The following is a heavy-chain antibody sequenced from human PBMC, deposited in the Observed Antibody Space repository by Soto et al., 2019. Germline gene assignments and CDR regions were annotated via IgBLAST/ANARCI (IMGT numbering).Heavy chain of an antibody. V-gene: IGHV3-23*01. CDR1: GLPFSNYP. J-gene: IGHJ4*02. Sequence: EVQLLESGGGLVQPGGSLRPPWAAPGLPFSNYPMTWVRQAPGKGLQWVSAISGSGSSTKYADSVKGRFTISRDNSKSTLSLQMNSLRGEDTAVYFCARGFATTGYLVDYWGQGTLVTVSS. D-gene: IGHD3-9*01. CDR2: ISGSGSST. CDR3: ARGFATTGYLVDY.